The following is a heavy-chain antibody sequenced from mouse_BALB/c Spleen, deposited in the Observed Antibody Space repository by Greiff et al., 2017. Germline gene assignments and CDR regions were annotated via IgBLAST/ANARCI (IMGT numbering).Heavy chain of an antibody. Sequence: EVKLVESGGGLVKPGGSLKLSCAASGFAFSSYDMSWVRQTPEKRLEWVAYISSGGGSTYYPDTVKGQFTISRDNAKNTLYLQMSSLKSEDTAMYYCAGGTGTSYWYFDVWGAGTTVTVSS. CDR1: GFAFSSYD. CDR2: ISSGGGST. D-gene: IGHD4-1*01. V-gene: IGHV5-12-1*01. J-gene: IGHJ1*01. CDR3: AGGTGTSYWYFDV.